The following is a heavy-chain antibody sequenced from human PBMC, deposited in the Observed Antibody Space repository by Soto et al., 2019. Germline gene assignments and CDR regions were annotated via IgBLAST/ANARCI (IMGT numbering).Heavy chain of an antibody. CDR2: IDTDGSRT. CDR1: GFTFSRHW. CDR3: VQGYGGLDG. Sequence: GVLMLSFAASGFTFSRHWMHLVRQAPGKGLVWVSRIDTDGSRTNYADSVKGRFTMSRDNAKNTAFLQMNSLRAEDTAVYYCVQGYGGLDGWGQGTLVTVSS. J-gene: IGHJ4*02. V-gene: IGHV3-74*01. D-gene: IGHD5-12*01.